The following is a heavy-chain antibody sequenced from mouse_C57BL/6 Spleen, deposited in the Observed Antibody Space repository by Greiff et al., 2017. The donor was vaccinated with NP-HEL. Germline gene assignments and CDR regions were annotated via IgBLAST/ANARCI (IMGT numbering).Heavy chain of an antibody. V-gene: IGHV1-47*01. D-gene: IGHD2-2*01. CDR1: GYTFTTYP. CDR2: FHPYNDDT. Sequence: QVQLKESGAELVKPGASVKMSCKASGYTFTTYPIEWMKQNHGKSLEWIGNFHPYNDDTKYNEKFKGKATLTVEKSSSTVYLELSRLTSDDSAVYYCARRGVGYHYFDDWGQGTTLTVSS. CDR3: ARRGVGYHYFDD. J-gene: IGHJ2*01.